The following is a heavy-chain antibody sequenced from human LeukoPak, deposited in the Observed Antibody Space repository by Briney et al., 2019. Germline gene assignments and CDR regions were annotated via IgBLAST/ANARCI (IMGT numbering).Heavy chain of an antibody. CDR2: ISYDGSNK. D-gene: IGHD3-10*01. V-gene: IGHV3-30*18. J-gene: IGHJ4*02. CDR3: AKNIWFGDPPFDY. Sequence: GRSLRLSCAASGFTFSSYGMHWVRQAPGKGLEWVAVISYDGSNKYYADSVKGRFTISRDNSKNTLYLQMNSLRAEDTAVYYCAKNIWFGDPPFDYWGQGTLVTVSS. CDR1: GFTFSSYG.